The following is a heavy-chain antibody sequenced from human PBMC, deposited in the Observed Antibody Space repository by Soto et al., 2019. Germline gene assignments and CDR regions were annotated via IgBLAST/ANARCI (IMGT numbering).Heavy chain of an antibody. D-gene: IGHD3-16*01. V-gene: IGHV2-5*02. CDR1: RFCLNTPALG. Sequence: TTGFSRFCLNTPALGVVLLRSAPGKARELLALIYWDNDKRYNPSLKTRLTMTKDTSKNPVVLKMTNMDPVDTATYFCAHREGDDYVWGSDKDAFDIWGQGKMVTVS. CDR2: IYWDNDK. J-gene: IGHJ3*02. CDR3: AHREGDDYVWGSDKDAFDI.